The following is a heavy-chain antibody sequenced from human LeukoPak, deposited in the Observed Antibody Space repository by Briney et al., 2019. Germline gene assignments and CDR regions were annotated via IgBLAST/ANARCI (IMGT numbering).Heavy chain of an antibody. J-gene: IGHJ6*03. CDR2: IKPNSGGT. CDR1: GYTFTGHS. CDR3: ARDSRYYYYYMDV. V-gene: IGHV1-2*02. Sequence: GESLKISCKASGYTFTGHSMYWVRQAPGQGLEWMGWIKPNSGGTNYAQKFQGRVTMTRDTSISTAYMELSRLRSDDTAVYYCARDSRYYYYYMDVWGKGTTVTVSS.